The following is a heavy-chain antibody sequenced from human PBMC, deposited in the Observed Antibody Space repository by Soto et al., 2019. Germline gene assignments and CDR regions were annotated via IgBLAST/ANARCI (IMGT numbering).Heavy chain of an antibody. CDR3: TTDDTAASGKLNYYGMDV. CDR2: IKSKTDGGTT. CDR1: GFTFSNAW. J-gene: IGHJ6*02. D-gene: IGHD5-18*01. V-gene: IGHV3-15*07. Sequence: GGSLRLSCAASGFTFSNAWMNWVRQAPGKGLEWVGRIKSKTDGGTTDYAAPVKGRFTISRDDSKNTLYLQMNSLKTEDTAVYYCTTDDTAASGKLNYYGMDVWGQGTTVTVSS.